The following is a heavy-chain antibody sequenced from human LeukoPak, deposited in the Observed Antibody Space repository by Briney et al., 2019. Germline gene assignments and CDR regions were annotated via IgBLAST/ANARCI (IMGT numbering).Heavy chain of an antibody. CDR3: ARVSGYDWESFYDY. Sequence: SETLSLTCTVSGDSIASSTFYWGWIRQPPGKGLEWIGSLYYSGSTSYNPSLKSRVTISVDTSKNQFSLKLSSVTAADTAVYYCARVSGYDWESFYDYWGQGTLVTVSS. V-gene: IGHV4-39*07. CDR1: GDSIASSTFY. D-gene: IGHD5-12*01. CDR2: LYYSGST. J-gene: IGHJ4*02.